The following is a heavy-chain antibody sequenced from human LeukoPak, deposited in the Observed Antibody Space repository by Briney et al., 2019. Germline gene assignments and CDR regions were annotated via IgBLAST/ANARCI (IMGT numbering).Heavy chain of an antibody. CDR1: GFTFDDYA. CDR2: ISGDGGST. CDR3: ARMRPYYYDSSGYFDY. Sequence: GGSLRLSCAASGFTFDDYAMHWVRQAPGKGLEWVSLISGDGGSTYYADSVKGRFTISRDNSKDSLYLQMNSLRTEDTALYYCARMRPYYYDSSGYFDYWGQGTLVTVSS. V-gene: IGHV3-43*02. J-gene: IGHJ4*02. D-gene: IGHD3-22*01.